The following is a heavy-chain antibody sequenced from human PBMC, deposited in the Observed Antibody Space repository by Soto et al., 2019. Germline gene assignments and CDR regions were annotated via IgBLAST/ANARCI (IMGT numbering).Heavy chain of an antibody. D-gene: IGHD3-22*01. CDR2: ISGSGGST. Sequence: PGGSLRLSCAASGFTFSSYAMSWVRQAPGKGLEWVSAISGSGGSTYYADSVKGRFTISRDNSKNTLYLQMNSLRAEDTAVYYCAKDSFLHYDSSGKPNWFDPWGQGTLVTVSS. V-gene: IGHV3-23*01. CDR1: GFTFSSYA. CDR3: AKDSFLHYDSSGKPNWFDP. J-gene: IGHJ5*02.